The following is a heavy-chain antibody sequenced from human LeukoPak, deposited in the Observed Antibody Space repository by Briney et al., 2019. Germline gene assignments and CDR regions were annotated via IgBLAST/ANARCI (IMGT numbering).Heavy chain of an antibody. D-gene: IGHD1-26*01. Sequence: SETLSLTCTVSGGSISSGDYYWSWIRQPPGKGLQWIEYIYYSGSTYYNPSLKSRVTISVDTSKNQFSLKLSSVTAADTAVYYCASDSGSYDDAFDIWGQGTMVTVSS. CDR3: ASDSGSYDDAFDI. CDR2: IYYSGST. CDR1: GGSISSGDYY. J-gene: IGHJ3*02. V-gene: IGHV4-30-4*08.